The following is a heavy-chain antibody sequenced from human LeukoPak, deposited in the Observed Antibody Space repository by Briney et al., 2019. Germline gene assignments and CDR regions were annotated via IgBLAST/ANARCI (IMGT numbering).Heavy chain of an antibody. V-gene: IGHV1-18*01. J-gene: IGHJ4*02. CDR1: GYTFTSYG. CDR3: ARVDPQLDFDY. Sequence: ASVKVSCKASGYTFTSYGISWVRQPPGLGLEWMGWISAYNGNTNYAQKLQGRVTMTTDTSTSTAYMELRSLRSDDTAVYYCARVDPQLDFDYWGQGTLVTVSS. CDR2: ISAYNGNT. D-gene: IGHD3-9*01.